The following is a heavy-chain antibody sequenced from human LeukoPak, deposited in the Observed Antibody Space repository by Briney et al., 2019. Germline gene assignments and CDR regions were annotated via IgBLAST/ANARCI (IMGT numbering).Heavy chain of an antibody. J-gene: IGHJ4*02. D-gene: IGHD1-1*01. Sequence: GGSLRLSCAASEFTFSGSAMHWVRQASEKGLEWVGRIRSKTNSYATSYAAWVKGRFALSRDDSKNTAYLQMNSLKTEDTAVYYCTRYNVGFESWGQGTLVTVSS. V-gene: IGHV3-73*01. CDR1: EFTFSGSA. CDR3: TRYNVGFES. CDR2: IRSKTNSYAT.